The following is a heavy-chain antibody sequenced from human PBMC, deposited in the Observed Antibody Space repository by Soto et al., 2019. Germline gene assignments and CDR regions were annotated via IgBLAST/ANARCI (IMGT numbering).Heavy chain of an antibody. J-gene: IGHJ6*02. CDR2: IIPIFGTA. Sequence: QVQLVQSGAEVKKPGSSVKVSCKASGGTFSSYAISWVRQAPGQGLEWMGGIIPIFGTANYAQKFQGRVKITADEYRSTAYVELSSLRSGDTAVYYCATGGRATLYGMAGWGQGATVTVSS. CDR3: ATGGRATLYGMAG. D-gene: IGHD1-26*01. V-gene: IGHV1-69*12. CDR1: GGTFSSYA.